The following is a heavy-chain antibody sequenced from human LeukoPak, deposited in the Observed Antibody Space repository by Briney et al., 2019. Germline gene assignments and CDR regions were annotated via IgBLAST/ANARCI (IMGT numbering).Heavy chain of an antibody. J-gene: IGHJ4*02. CDR2: INPTHGGT. Sequence: ASVKVSCMASGYTFTGYYIHWVRQAPGQGLEWMGWINPTHGGTNFAQKFQGRVTMTRDTSITTAYMELSRLTSDDTAMYYCAIVTTADGYWGQGTPLTVSS. CDR3: AIVTTADGY. CDR1: GYTFTGYY. D-gene: IGHD4-17*01. V-gene: IGHV1-2*02.